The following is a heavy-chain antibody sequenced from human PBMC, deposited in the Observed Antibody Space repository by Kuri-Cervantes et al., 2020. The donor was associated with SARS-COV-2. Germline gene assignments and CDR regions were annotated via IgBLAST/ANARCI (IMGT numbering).Heavy chain of an antibody. J-gene: IGHJ3*02. V-gene: IGHV3-7*02. CDR1: GFTFSSYW. D-gene: IGHD6-19*01. CDR2: IKQDGSEK. Sequence: GGSLRLSCAASGFTFSSYWMSWVRQAPGKGLEWVANIKQDGSEKYYVDSVKGRFTISRDNAKNSLYLQMNSLRAEDTAVYYCARGVGYSSGLGAFDIWGQGTMVTVSS. CDR3: ARGVGYSSGLGAFDI.